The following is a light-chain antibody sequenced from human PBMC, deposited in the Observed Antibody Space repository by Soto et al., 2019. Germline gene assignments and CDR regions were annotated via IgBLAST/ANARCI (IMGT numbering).Light chain of an antibody. CDR2: GNS. CDR1: SSNIGAGYD. Sequence: QPVLTQPPSVSGAPGQRVTISCTGSSSNIGAGYDVHWYQQLPGTAPKLLIYGNSNRPSGVPDRFSGSKSGTSASLAITGLQAEDEADYYCQSYDSSLSNVFGTVTKLTVL. V-gene: IGLV1-40*01. J-gene: IGLJ1*01. CDR3: QSYDSSLSNV.